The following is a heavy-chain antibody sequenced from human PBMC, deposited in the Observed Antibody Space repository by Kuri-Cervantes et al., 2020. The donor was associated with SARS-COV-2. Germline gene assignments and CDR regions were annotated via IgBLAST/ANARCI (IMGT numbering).Heavy chain of an antibody. D-gene: IGHD4-17*01. CDR1: GYTFTTCY. J-gene: IGHJ6*02. V-gene: IGHV1-46*01. CDR3: ARDPTTVTTGIGMDV. CDR2: INPSGGGT. Sequence: ASVKVSCKASGYTFTTCYIHWVRQAPGQGLEWMGIINPSGGGTSYAQKFQGRVAVTRDTPTSTVYMELSSLRSEDTAVYYCARDPTTVTTGIGMDVWGQGTTVTVSS.